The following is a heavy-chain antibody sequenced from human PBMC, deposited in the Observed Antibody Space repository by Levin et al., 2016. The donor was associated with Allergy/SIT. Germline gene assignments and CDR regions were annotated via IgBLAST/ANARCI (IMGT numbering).Heavy chain of an antibody. CDR2: ISGSGGST. CDR1: GFTFSSYA. D-gene: IGHD2-2*01. V-gene: IGHV3-23*01. J-gene: IGHJ6*02. CDR3: AKDCSSTSCYWGMDV. Sequence: GGSLRLSCAASGFTFSSYAMSWVRQAPGKGLEWVSAISGSGGSTYYADSVKGRFTISRDNSKNTLYLQMNSLRAEDTAVYYCAKDCSSTSCYWGMDVWGQGTTVTVSS.